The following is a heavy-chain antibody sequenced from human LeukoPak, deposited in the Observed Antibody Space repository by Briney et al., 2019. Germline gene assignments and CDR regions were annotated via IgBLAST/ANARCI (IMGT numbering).Heavy chain of an antibody. V-gene: IGHV3-23*01. CDR2: ISGSGSNT. CDR3: GKSVVVGRVFPGLEY. CDR1: GFTFSSYA. D-gene: IGHD2-21*01. Sequence: GGSLRLSCAASGFTFSSYAMSWVRQAPGKGLEWVSGISGSGSNTYHADSVKGRFTISRDNSKNTLYLQMNSLRAEDTAVYYCGKSVVVGRVFPGLEYWGQGTLVTVSS. J-gene: IGHJ4*02.